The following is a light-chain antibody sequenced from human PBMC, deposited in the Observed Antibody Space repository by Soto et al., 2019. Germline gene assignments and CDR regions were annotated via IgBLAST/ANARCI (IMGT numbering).Light chain of an antibody. CDR1: QSVSSY. CDR3: QQYNNWPRT. J-gene: IGKJ1*01. CDR2: DAS. Sequence: EIVLTQSPATLSLSPWERATLSCRASQSVSSYLAWYQQKPGQAPRLLIYDASTRATGIPARFSGSGSGTEFTLTISSLQSEDFAVYYCQQYNNWPRTFGPGTKVDIK. V-gene: IGKV3-15*01.